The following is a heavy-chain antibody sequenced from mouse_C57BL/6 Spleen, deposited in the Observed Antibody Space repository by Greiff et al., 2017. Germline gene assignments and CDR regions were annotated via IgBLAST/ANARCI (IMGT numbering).Heavy chain of an antibody. D-gene: IGHD1-1*01. CDR2: IYPRSGNT. CDR1: GYTFTSYG. J-gene: IGHJ3*01. Sequence: QVHVKQSGAELARPGASVKLSCKASGYTFTSYGISWVKQRTGQGLEWIGEIYPRSGNTYYNEKFKGKATLTADKSSSTAYMELRSLTSEDSAVYFCALTTVVDPFAYWGQGTLVTVSA. V-gene: IGHV1-81*01. CDR3: ALTTVVDPFAY.